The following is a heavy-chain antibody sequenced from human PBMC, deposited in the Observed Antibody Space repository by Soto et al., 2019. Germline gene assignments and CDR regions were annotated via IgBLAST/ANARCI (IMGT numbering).Heavy chain of an antibody. Sequence: PGGSLRLSCAASGFTFSRYWLSWVRQAPGKGLEWVANIKQDGSEKYYVDSVKGRFTISRDNSKNTLYLQMNSLRAEDTAVYYCAKDLQYPQFLFDYWGQGTLVTVSS. J-gene: IGHJ4*02. CDR2: IKQDGSEK. CDR3: AKDLQYPQFLFDY. CDR1: GFTFSRYW. V-gene: IGHV3-7*03. D-gene: IGHD4-4*01.